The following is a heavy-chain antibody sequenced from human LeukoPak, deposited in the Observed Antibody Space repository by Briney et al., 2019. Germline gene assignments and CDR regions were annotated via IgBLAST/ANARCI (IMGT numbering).Heavy chain of an antibody. J-gene: IGHJ4*02. CDR3: ARDFYEVAATPEAFPV. CDR1: GGSISSGSYY. CDR2: IYTSGST. Sequence: SETLSLTCTVSGGSISSGSYYWSWIRQPAGKGLEWIGRIYTSGSTNYNPSLKSRVTISVDTSKNQFSLKLSSVTAADTAVYYCARDFYEVAATPEAFPVWGQGTLVTASS. D-gene: IGHD2-15*01. V-gene: IGHV4-61*02.